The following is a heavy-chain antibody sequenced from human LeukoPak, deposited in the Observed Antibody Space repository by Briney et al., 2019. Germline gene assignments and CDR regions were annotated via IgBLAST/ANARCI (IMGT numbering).Heavy chain of an antibody. V-gene: IGHV1-8*03. D-gene: IGHD6-13*01. Sequence: ASVKVSCKASGYTFTSYDINWVRQATGQGLEWMGWMNPNSGNTGYAQKFQGRVTITRNTSISTAYMELSSLRSEDTAVYYCARGRAAGAWFDPWGQGTLVTVSS. CDR3: ARGRAAGAWFDP. J-gene: IGHJ5*02. CDR2: MNPNSGNT. CDR1: GYTFTSYD.